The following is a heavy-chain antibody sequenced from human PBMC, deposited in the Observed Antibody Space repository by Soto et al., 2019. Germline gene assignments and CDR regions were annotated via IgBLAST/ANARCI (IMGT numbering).Heavy chain of an antibody. CDR2: ISSSSSTI. J-gene: IGHJ6*02. D-gene: IGHD1-26*01. CDR1: GFTFSSYI. V-gene: IGHV3-48*02. CDR3: ARESLPYSGSYYGMDV. Sequence: GGSLRLSCAASGFTFSSYIMNWVRQAPGKGLEWVSYISSSSSTIYYADSVKGRFTISRDNAKNSLYLQMNSLRDEDTAVYYCARESLPYSGSYYGMDVWGQGTTVTVSS.